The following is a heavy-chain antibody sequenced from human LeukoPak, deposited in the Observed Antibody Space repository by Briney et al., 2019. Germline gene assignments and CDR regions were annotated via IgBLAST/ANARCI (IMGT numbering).Heavy chain of an antibody. V-gene: IGHV3-23*01. J-gene: IGHJ4*02. CDR3: AKDRWGWLQTLDY. D-gene: IGHD5-24*01. Sequence: GGSLRLSCAASGFTFSSYAMSWVRQAPGKGLEWVSAISGSGGSTYYADSVKGRFTISRDNSKNTLYLRMNSLRAEDTAVYYCAKDRWGWLQTLDYWGQGTLVTVSS. CDR1: GFTFSSYA. CDR2: ISGSGGST.